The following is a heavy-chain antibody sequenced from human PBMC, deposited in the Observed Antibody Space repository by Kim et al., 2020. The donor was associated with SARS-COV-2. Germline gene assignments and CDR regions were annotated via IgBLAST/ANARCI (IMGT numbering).Heavy chain of an antibody. D-gene: IGHD2-2*01. V-gene: IGHV3-48*02. CDR2: ISSSGSTI. J-gene: IGHJ5*02. CDR1: AFTFSSYS. CDR3: ARGPRGVPTARWFDP. Sequence: GGSLRLSCAASAFTFSSYSMNWVRQAPGKGLEWVSYISSSGSTIYYADSVKGRFTISRDNAKNSLYLQMNTLRDEDTAVYYCARGPRGVPTARWFDPWGQGTLVTVSS.